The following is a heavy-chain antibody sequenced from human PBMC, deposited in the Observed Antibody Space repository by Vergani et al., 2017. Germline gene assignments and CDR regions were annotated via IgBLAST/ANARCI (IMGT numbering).Heavy chain of an antibody. Sequence: VQLPESGPGLLKPSETLTLTCDVSDSSIMTNPYWGWFRQSPGKGLEWIGCIHHSGDTHYNSSLKSRVSISIVSSSKFSLSLTSVTAADTAIYYCARHRGSGGFVPSSYFYGMDVWGHGTTVTVSS. V-gene: IGHV4-38-2*01. CDR3: ARHRGSGGFVPSSYFYGMDV. CDR1: DSSIMTNPY. CDR2: IHHSGDT. J-gene: IGHJ6*02. D-gene: IGHD3-10*01.